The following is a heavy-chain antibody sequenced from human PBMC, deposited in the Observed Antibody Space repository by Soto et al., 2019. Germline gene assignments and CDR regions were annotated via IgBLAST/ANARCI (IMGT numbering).Heavy chain of an antibody. V-gene: IGHV4-59*01. CDR3: ARDVYATYYYDSTGGWFDP. CDR1: GGSISSYY. Sequence: SETLSLTCTVSGGSISSYYWSWIRQPPGKGLEWIGYIYYSRSTNYNPSLKSRVTISVDTSKNQFSLKLSSVTAADTAVYYCARDVYATYYYDSTGGWFDPWGQGTLVTVSS. J-gene: IGHJ5*02. D-gene: IGHD3-22*01. CDR2: IYYSRST.